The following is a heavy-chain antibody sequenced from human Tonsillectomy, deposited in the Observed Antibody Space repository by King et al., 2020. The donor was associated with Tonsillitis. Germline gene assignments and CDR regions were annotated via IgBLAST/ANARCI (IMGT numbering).Heavy chain of an antibody. CDR2: IIPIFATT. D-gene: IGHD3-22*01. Sequence: QLVQSGAEVKKPGSSVKVSCKASGGTFSSYAISWVRQAPGQGLEWMGGIIPIFATTNYAQKFQGRVTITADESTNTAYMELSSLRSEDTAVFYCAGCYYDSPRTPYYYYAMDVWGQGTTVTVSS. V-gene: IGHV1-69*01. J-gene: IGHJ6*02. CDR3: AGCYYDSPRTPYYYYAMDV. CDR1: GGTFSSYA.